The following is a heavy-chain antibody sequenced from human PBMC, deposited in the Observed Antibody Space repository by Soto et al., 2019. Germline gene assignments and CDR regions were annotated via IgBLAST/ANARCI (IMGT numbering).Heavy chain of an antibody. V-gene: IGHV4-31*03. CDR3: ASSPVTDFYYAMDV. Sequence: SETLSLTCTVSGGSISSGGYYWSWIRQHPGKGLEWIGNIYYTGSTHYDPSLKSRITISLDTSKNQISLKLSSVTAADTAVYYCASSPVTDFYYAMDVWGQGTTVTVSS. CDR2: IYYTGST. D-gene: IGHD2-21*02. CDR1: GGSISSGGYY. J-gene: IGHJ6*02.